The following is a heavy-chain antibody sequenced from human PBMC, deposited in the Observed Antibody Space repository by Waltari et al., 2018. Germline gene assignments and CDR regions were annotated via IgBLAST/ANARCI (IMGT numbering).Heavy chain of an antibody. CDR3: AKELYAYSDAFDI. D-gene: IGHD3-16*02. CDR1: GLTFSSYG. J-gene: IGHJ3*02. CDR2: IWYDGSNK. Sequence: QVQLVEYGGGVVQPGRSLRLSCAASGLTFSSYGMHWVRQAPGKGLEWVAVIWYDGSNKYYADSVKGRFTISRYNSKHTLYLQMNSLRADDTAMYYCAKELYAYSDAFDIWGQGTMVTVSS. V-gene: IGHV3-30*18.